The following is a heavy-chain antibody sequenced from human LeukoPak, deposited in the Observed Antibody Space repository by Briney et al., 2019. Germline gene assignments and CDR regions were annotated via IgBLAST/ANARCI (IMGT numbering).Heavy chain of an antibody. CDR1: GYTFTGYY. CDR3: ARESTAAELGSGMDV. CDR2: INPNSGGT. J-gene: IGHJ6*02. V-gene: IGHV1-2*02. D-gene: IGHD3-10*01. Sequence: ASVKVSCKASGYTFTGYYMHWVRQAPGQGLEWMGWINPNSGGTNYAQKFQGRVTMTRDTSISTAYMELSRLRSDDTAVYYCARESTAAELGSGMDVWGQGTTVTVSS.